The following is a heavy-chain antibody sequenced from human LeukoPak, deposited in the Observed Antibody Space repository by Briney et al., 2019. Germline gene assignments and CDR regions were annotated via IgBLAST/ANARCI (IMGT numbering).Heavy chain of an antibody. V-gene: IGHV1-24*01. CDR3: ATDRLSLDYDSSGYRDAFDI. J-gene: IGHJ3*02. CDR1: GYTLTELP. CDR2: FDPEDGET. D-gene: IGHD3-22*01. Sequence: ASVKVSCKVSGYTLTELPMHWVRQAPGKGLEWMGGFDPEDGETIYAQKFQDRVTMTEDTSTDTAYMELSSLRSEDTAVYYCATDRLSLDYDSSGYRDAFDIWGQGTMVTVSA.